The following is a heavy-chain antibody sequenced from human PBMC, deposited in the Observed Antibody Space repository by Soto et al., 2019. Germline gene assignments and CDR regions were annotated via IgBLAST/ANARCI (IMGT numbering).Heavy chain of an antibody. Sequence: QVQLQESGPGLVKPSETLSLTCAVSGYSISSGYYWGWIRQPPGKGLEWIGSIYHSGSTYYNPSLKSRVTISVDTSKNQFSLKLSSVTAADTAVYYCARKIAAAGTSWFDPWGQGTLVTVSS. CDR2: IYHSGST. CDR3: ARKIAAAGTSWFDP. J-gene: IGHJ5*02. D-gene: IGHD6-13*01. V-gene: IGHV4-38-2*01. CDR1: GYSISSGYY.